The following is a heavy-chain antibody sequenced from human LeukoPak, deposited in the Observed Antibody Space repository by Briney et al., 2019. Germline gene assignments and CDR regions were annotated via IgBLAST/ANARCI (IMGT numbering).Heavy chain of an antibody. CDR3: ARRYSSSSGDY. CDR1: GFTFSRHW. J-gene: IGHJ4*02. D-gene: IGHD6-6*01. V-gene: IGHV3-21*01. CDR2: VSSSSSYI. Sequence: GGSLRLSCAASGFTFSRHWMHWVRQAPGKGLEWVPSVSSSSSYIYYADSVKGRFTISRDNAKNSLYLQMNSLRAEDTAVYYCARRYSSSSGDYWGQGTLVTVSS.